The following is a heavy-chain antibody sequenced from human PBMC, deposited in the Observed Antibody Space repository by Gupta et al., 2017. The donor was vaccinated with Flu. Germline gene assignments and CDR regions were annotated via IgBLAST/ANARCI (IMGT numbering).Heavy chain of an antibody. CDR3: ARENSNWNDIDH. J-gene: IGHJ4*02. D-gene: IGHD1-1*01. CDR2: VYYSGTT. V-gene: IGHV4-39*02. CDR1: GGSISNVYYY. Sequence: VSGGSISNVYYYWGWFRQPLGKGLEWIGSVYYSGTTYYNPSLKSRVTMSVDTSKDQFSLNLNSVTAADTAVYYCARENSNWNDIDHWGQGILVRVSS.